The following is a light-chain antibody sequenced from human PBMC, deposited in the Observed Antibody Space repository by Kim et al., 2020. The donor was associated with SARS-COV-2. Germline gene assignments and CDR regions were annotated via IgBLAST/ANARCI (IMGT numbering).Light chain of an antibody. CDR3: QQYSSSPLT. Sequence: SPGERATLSCRASQSISSNYLVWYQQKPGQAPRLLIYGASSRATGIPDRFSGSGSGTDFTLTISRLEPEDFAVYYCQQYSSSPLTLGGGTKVDIK. J-gene: IGKJ4*01. V-gene: IGKV3-20*01. CDR1: QSISSNY. CDR2: GAS.